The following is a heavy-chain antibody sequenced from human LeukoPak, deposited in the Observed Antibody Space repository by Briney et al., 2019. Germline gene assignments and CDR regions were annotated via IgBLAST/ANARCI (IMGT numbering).Heavy chain of an antibody. D-gene: IGHD2-21*02. Sequence: GGSLRLSCATSGFTFSRFGMQWVRQAPGKGLEWVAVIHNDGTFGQYVDSVKGRFTISKDNSQNILYLQMDNLRDDDTAVYYCAKEGDPFQGYLDVLSKLTTVIVAS. V-gene: IGHV3-30*02. CDR1: GFTFSRFG. CDR2: IHNDGTFG. CDR3: AKEGDPFQGYLDV. J-gene: IGHJ6*04.